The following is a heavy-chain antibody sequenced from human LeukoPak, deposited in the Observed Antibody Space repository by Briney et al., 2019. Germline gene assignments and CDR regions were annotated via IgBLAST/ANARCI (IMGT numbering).Heavy chain of an antibody. J-gene: IGHJ4*02. CDR3: AKDRSRFLEWLLFDY. CDR2: IRYDGRNK. Sequence: GGSPRLSCAASGFTFSSYAMHWVRQAPGKGLEWVAFIRYDGRNKYYADSVKGRFTISRDNSKNTLYLQMNSLRAEDTAVYYCAKDRSRFLEWLLFDYWGQGTLVTVSS. CDR1: GFTFSSYA. V-gene: IGHV3-30*02. D-gene: IGHD3-3*01.